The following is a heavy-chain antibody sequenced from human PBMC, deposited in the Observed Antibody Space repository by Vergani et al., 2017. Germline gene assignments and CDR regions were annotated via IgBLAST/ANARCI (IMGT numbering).Heavy chain of an antibody. CDR3: ARPTWEQLPEFDP. CDR2: IKQDGSEK. V-gene: IGHV3-7*03. Sequence: EVQLVESGGGLVQPGGSLRLSCAASGFTFSSYWMSWVRQAPGKGLEWVANIKQDGSEKYYVDSVKGRFTISRDNAKNSLYLQMNSLRAEDTAVYYCARPTWEQLPEFDPWGQGTLVTVSS. J-gene: IGHJ5*02. CDR1: GFTFSSYW. D-gene: IGHD6-13*01.